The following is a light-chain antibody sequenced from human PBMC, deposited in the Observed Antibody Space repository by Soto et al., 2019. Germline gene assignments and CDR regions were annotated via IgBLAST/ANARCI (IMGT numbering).Light chain of an antibody. CDR2: DVT. CDR1: SGDVGAYDR. V-gene: IGLV2-11*01. J-gene: IGLJ3*02. Sequence: QSALTQPRSVSGSHGQSVTISCTGTSGDVGAYDRVSWYQHHPTKAPKLIIYDVTNRPSGVPYRFSGSKSGSTASLTISGLQAEDEADYYCCSHAGGSSWVFGGGTKLTVL. CDR3: CSHAGGSSWV.